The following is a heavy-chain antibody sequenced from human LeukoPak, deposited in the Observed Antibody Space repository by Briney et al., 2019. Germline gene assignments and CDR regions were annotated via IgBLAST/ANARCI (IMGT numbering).Heavy chain of an antibody. CDR2: ISSSSSYI. Sequence: GGSLRLSCAASGFTFSNYNMNWVRQAPGKGLEWVSSISSSSSYIYYADSVKGRFTIPRDNTKNSLYLQMNSLRAEDTAVYYCARERRFIDYWGQGTLVTVSS. D-gene: IGHD4-17*01. CDR1: GFTFSNYN. CDR3: ARERRFIDY. V-gene: IGHV3-21*01. J-gene: IGHJ4*02.